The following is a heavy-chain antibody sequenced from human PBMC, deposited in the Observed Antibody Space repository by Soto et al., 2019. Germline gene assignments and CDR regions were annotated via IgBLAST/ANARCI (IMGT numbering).Heavy chain of an antibody. CDR1: GFTFNSYS. CDR3: ARDQIYCSSTNCYQGFDS. Sequence: GGSLRLSCAASGFTFNSYSMNWVRQAPGRGVEWVSYISSSSTTMYYVDSVKGRFTISRDNAKNSLYLQMNSLRAEDTAIYYCARDQIYCSSTNCYQGFDSWGQGTLVTVSS. V-gene: IGHV3-48*01. D-gene: IGHD2-2*01. CDR2: ISSSSTTM. J-gene: IGHJ4*02.